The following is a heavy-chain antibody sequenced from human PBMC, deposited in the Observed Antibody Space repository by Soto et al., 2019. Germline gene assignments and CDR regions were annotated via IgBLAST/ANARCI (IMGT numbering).Heavy chain of an antibody. V-gene: IGHV5-10-1*03. J-gene: IGHJ4*02. CDR2: INPSDSHT. CDR1: GYSFTNHW. D-gene: IGHD3-22*01. Sequence: EVQLVQSGAEVKKPGESLKISCQGSGYSFTNHWITWVRQMPGKGLEWMGRINPSDSHTNYSPSFQGHVTMSVDKSISTAYLQWSSLKASDTAMYFCARHASYYVSSGYLCSYWGQGTLVTVSS. CDR3: ARHASYYVSSGYLCSY.